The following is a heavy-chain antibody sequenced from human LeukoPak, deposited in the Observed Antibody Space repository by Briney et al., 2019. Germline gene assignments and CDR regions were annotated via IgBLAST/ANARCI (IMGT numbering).Heavy chain of an antibody. CDR1: VVTASSNY. Sequence: VGSLRLSCAASVVTASSNYMSWVRQGPRKGLGWGSVIYSGGSTYYADSVKGRFTIARDTSKNTLYLQMNSLRAEETAVYYCARDRYSGSYSYYYGMDVWGQGTTVTVS. V-gene: IGHV3-66*01. J-gene: IGHJ6*02. CDR2: IYSGGST. D-gene: IGHD1-26*01. CDR3: ARDRYSGSYSYYYGMDV.